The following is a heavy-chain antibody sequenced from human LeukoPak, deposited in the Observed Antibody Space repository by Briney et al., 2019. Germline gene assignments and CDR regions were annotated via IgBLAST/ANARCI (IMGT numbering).Heavy chain of an antibody. CDR3: ARDYSSGWYFKTYDDFDP. D-gene: IGHD6-19*01. Sequence: GGSLRLSCAASGFTFSSYAMSWVRQAPGKGLEWVSYISSSGSTIYYADSVKGRFTISRDNAKNSLYLQMNSLRAEDTAVYYCARDYSSGWYFKTYDDFDPWGQGTLVTVSS. V-gene: IGHV3-48*04. CDR2: ISSSGSTI. CDR1: GFTFSSYA. J-gene: IGHJ5*02.